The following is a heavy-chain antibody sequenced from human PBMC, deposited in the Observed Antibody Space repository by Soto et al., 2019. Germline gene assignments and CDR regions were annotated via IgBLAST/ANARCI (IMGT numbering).Heavy chain of an antibody. Sequence: QVQLQESGPGLVKPSQTLSLTCTVSGGSIASGGYYWSWIRQHPGKGLEWIGFIYYTGTTYYNPSLESRVTISVDPSKNQFSLKLNSVTAADTAVYHCARARTRAAMTLFDYWGQGTLVTVSS. V-gene: IGHV4-31*03. CDR1: GGSIASGGYY. D-gene: IGHD6-25*01. CDR2: IYYTGTT. CDR3: ARARTRAAMTLFDY. J-gene: IGHJ4*02.